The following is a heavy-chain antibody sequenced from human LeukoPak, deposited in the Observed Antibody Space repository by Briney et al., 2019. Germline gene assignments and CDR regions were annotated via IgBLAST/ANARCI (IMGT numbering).Heavy chain of an antibody. Sequence: SETLSLTCTVSGGSFSSGGYSWSWIRQHPGTGLEWIGYIYYSGSTYYNPSLKSRVTISVDTSKNQFSLKLSSVTAADTAVYYCARDLGGSADLWGRGTLVTVSS. J-gene: IGHJ2*01. CDR2: IYYSGST. CDR1: GGSFSSGGYS. CDR3: ARDLGGSADL. V-gene: IGHV4-31*03. D-gene: IGHD1-26*01.